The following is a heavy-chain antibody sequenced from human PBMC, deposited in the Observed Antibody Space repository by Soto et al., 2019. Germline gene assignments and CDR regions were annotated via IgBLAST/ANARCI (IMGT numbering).Heavy chain of an antibody. J-gene: IGHJ4*02. CDR1: GGIFSTYA. CDR2: IIPLFGTP. D-gene: IGHD3-10*01. Sequence: QVQLVQSGAEVKKPGSSVKVSCKASGGIFSTYAISWLRQAPGQGLEWMGGIIPLFGTPNYAQRFQGRVTITADESTSTAYMELSRLRSEDTAVYYCARDRDAYGTVNYYIRIDFWGQGTLVTVSS. V-gene: IGHV1-69*01. CDR3: ARDRDAYGTVNYYIRIDF.